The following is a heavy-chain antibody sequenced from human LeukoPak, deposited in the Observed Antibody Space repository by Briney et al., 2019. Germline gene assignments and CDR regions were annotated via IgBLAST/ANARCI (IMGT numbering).Heavy chain of an antibody. J-gene: IGHJ1*01. CDR1: GFSVTTDSYC. CDR2: DYCGGNT. Sequence: SETLSLTCTVSGFSVTTDSYCWGWIRQPPGKGLEWIGYDYCGGNTNYNPSLKSRVTISVDTSKNQFSLKLSSVTAADTAVYYCASATVVVAATASFEYFQHWGQGTLVTVSS. CDR3: ASATVVVAATASFEYFQH. V-gene: IGHV4-61*01. D-gene: IGHD2-15*01.